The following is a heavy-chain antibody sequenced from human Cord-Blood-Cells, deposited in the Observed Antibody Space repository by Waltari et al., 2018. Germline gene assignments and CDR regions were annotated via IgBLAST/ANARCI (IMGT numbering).Heavy chain of an antibody. V-gene: IGHV1-24*01. CDR1: GYPLTELS. J-gene: IGHJ4*02. CDR3: ATGLGTDYSNDY. D-gene: IGHD4-4*01. CDR2: FDPEDGET. Sequence: QVQLVQSGAEVKHPGASVNVSCKVSGYPLTELSMHWVRQAPGKGLEWMGGFDPEDGETIYAQKFQGRVTMTEDTSTDTAYMELSSLRSEDTAVYYCATGLGTDYSNDYWGQGTLVTVSS.